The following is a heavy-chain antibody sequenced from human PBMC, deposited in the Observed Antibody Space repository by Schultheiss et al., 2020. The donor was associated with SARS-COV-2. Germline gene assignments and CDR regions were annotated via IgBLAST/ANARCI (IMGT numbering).Heavy chain of an antibody. D-gene: IGHD1-26*01. CDR1: GYTFTGYY. CDR2: INANSGGT. CDR3: ARVQSGSYLLDY. J-gene: IGHJ4*02. V-gene: IGHV1-2*04. Sequence: ASVKVSCRASGYTFTGYYMHWVRQAPGQGLEWVGRINANSGGTNYAQKFQGWVTMTRDTSISTAYMELSRLRSDDTAVYYCARVQSGSYLLDYWGQGTLVTVSS.